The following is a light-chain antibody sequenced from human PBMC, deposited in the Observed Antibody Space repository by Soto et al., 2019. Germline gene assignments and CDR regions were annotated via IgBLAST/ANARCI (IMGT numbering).Light chain of an antibody. CDR3: QEYDSFST. CDR1: QTISKW. V-gene: IGKV1-5*01. J-gene: IGKJ1*01. CDR2: DAS. Sequence: DIQMTQSPSTLSASVGDRVAITCRASQTISKWLAWYQQKPGKAPKLLIYDASTLESGVPSRFSGSGSGTEFTLTINSLQPDDVATYYCQEYDSFSTFGQGTKVEI.